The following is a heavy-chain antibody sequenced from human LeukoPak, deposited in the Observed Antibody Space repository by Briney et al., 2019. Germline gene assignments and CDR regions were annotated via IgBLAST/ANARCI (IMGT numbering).Heavy chain of an antibody. CDR3: ARDGYYGSGSYYRRYFDY. CDR1: GYTFIDYY. V-gene: IGHV1-2*06. D-gene: IGHD3-10*01. CDR2: INPNRGDT. Sequence: GASVKVSCKASGYTFIDYYLHWLRQAPGQGLEWMGRINPNRGDTKPAQKFQGRVTMTRDTSISTAYLDLSGLRSDDTAVYYCARDGYYGSGSYYRRYFDYWGQGTLVTVSS. J-gene: IGHJ4*02.